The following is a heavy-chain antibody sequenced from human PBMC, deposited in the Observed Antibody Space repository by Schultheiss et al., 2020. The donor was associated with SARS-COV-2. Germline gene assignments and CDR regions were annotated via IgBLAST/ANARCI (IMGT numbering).Heavy chain of an antibody. CDR2: INPNSGGT. CDR3: ARDVNAVLGVLIPGGMDV. J-gene: IGHJ6*02. D-gene: IGHD3-10*01. V-gene: IGHV1-2*02. Sequence: ASVKVSCKASGYTFTGYYLHWVRQAPGQGPEWMGWINPNSGGTNYAQKFQGRVTMTRDTSISTAYMELSRLRSDDTAVYYCARDVNAVLGVLIPGGMDVWGQGTTVTVSS. CDR1: GYTFTGYY.